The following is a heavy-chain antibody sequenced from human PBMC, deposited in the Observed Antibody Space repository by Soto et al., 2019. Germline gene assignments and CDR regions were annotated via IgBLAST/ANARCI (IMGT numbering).Heavy chain of an antibody. D-gene: IGHD1-1*01. CDR3: AKLGTTSGVEAAFDI. Sequence: GGSLRLSCAASGFTFSSYGMHWVRQAPGKGLEWVAVISYDGSNKYYADSVKGRFTISRDNSKNTLYLQMNSLRAEDTAVYYCAKLGTTSGVEAAFDIWGQGTMVTVSS. CDR1: GFTFSSYG. V-gene: IGHV3-30*18. J-gene: IGHJ3*02. CDR2: ISYDGSNK.